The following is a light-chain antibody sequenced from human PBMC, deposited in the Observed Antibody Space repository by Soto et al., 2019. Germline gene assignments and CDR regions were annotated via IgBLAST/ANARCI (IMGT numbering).Light chain of an antibody. CDR2: GAS. CDR1: QSVTNKN. V-gene: IGKV3-20*01. Sequence: EIVLTQSPGTVSLSPGERVTLSCRASQSVTNKNLAWYQQKPGQAPRLLIYGASSRATGIPVRFSGSGSGTDFSLTIYRLEPEDFAVYFCQQYSDSPRTFGQGTKVDIK. J-gene: IGKJ1*01. CDR3: QQYSDSPRT.